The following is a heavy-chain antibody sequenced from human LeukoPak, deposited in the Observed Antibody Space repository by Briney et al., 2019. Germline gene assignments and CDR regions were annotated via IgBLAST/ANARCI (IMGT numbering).Heavy chain of an antibody. CDR3: ARKSYQPLLYIDY. CDR2: INQDGSEK. J-gene: IGHJ4*02. CDR1: GFTFSNYW. Sequence: GGSLRLSCAASGFTFSNYWMSWVRQAPGKGLEWVANINQDGSEKYYVDSVKGRFTISRDNVKNSLFLLLNSLTAEDTAVYYCARKSYQPLLYIDYWGQGTLVTVSS. D-gene: IGHD2-2*01. V-gene: IGHV3-7*01.